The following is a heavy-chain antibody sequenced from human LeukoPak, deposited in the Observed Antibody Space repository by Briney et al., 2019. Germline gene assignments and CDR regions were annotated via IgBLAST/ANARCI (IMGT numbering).Heavy chain of an antibody. J-gene: IGHJ4*02. V-gene: IGHV4-59*01. Sequence: SETLSLTCTVSGGSISSYYWSWIRQPPGKGLEWIGYTSYSGSTNYNPSLKSRVTMSVDTSKNQFSLKLSSVTAADTAVYYCARAGSSSSPPRDYWGQGTLVTVSS. CDR3: ARAGSSSSPPRDY. CDR1: GGSISSYY. D-gene: IGHD6-13*01. CDR2: TSYSGST.